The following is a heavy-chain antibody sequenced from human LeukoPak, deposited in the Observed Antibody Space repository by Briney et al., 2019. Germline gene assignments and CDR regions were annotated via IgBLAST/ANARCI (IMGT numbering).Heavy chain of an antibody. CDR2: IYYSGSI. CDR1: GGSISSYY. Sequence: SETLSLTCTVSGGSISSYYWSWIRQPPGKGLEWIGYIYYSGSINYNPSLKSRVTISVDTSKNQFSLKLSSVTAADTAVYYCAREGVSTVTTLEDHDAFDIWGQGTMVTVSS. V-gene: IGHV4-59*01. CDR3: AREGVSTVTTLEDHDAFDI. D-gene: IGHD4-17*01. J-gene: IGHJ3*02.